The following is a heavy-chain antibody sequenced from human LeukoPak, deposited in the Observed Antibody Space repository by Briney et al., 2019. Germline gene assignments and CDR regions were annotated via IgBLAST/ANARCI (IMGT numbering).Heavy chain of an antibody. CDR2: LRHDGSNI. Sequence: GGSLRLSCTASGFNFKEHGMHWVRQAPGKGLEWVAFLRHDGSNIHYADTVKGRFTISRDNSKNTVFLQMNSLRAADTALYYCAKFSYGDYVEWGQGTLVTVSS. CDR3: AKFSYGDYVE. CDR1: GFNFKEHG. V-gene: IGHV3-30*02. D-gene: IGHD4-17*01. J-gene: IGHJ4*02.